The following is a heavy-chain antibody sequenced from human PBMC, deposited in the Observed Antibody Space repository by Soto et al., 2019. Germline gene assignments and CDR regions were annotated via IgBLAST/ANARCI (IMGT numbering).Heavy chain of an antibody. CDR3: AKTTSLTFFDY. CDR2: ISFSGSNT. J-gene: IGHJ4*02. Sequence: EVQLLESGGGLVQPGGSLRLSCAASGFTFSSYAMSWVRQAPGRGLEWVSDISFSGSNTYYADSVKGRFTISRDNSKNTLYLQMNNLRGEDTAVYYCAKTTSLTFFDYWGQGTLATVSS. D-gene: IGHD1-1*01. CDR1: GFTFSSYA. V-gene: IGHV3-23*01.